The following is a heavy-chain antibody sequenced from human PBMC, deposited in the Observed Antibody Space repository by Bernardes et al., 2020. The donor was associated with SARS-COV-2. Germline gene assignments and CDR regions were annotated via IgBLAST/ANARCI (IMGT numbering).Heavy chain of an antibody. J-gene: IGHJ6*03. CDR1: GYTFTSYG. CDR3: ARFVVPAAINYYYYYMDV. V-gene: IGHV1-18*01. D-gene: IGHD2-2*01. Sequence: ASVKVSCKASGYTFTSYGISWVRQAPGQGLEWMGWISAYNGNTNYAQKLQGRVTMTTDTSTSTAYMELRNLRSDDTAVYYCARFVVPAAINYYYYYMDVWGKGTTVTVSS. CDR2: ISAYNGNT.